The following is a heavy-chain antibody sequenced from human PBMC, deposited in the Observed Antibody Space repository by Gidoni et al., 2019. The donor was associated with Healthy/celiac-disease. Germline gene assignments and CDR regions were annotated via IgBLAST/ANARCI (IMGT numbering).Heavy chain of an antibody. CDR2: IYTSGST. V-gene: IGHV4-61*02. Sequence: QVQLQESGPGLVKPSQTLSLTCPVSGGSISSGSYYWSWIRQPAGKGLEWIGRIYTSGSTNYNPSLKSRVTISVDTSKNQFSLKLSSVTAADTAVYYCAREVGLYYYDSSGYYYADYWGQGTLVTVSS. J-gene: IGHJ4*02. CDR1: GGSISSGSYY. CDR3: AREVGLYYYDSSGYYYADY. D-gene: IGHD3-22*01.